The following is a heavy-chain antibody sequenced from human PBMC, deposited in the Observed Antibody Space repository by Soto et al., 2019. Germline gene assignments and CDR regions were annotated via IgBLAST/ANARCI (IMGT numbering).Heavy chain of an antibody. CDR2: ISYDGSNK. D-gene: IGHD6-13*01. CDR1: GFTFSSYA. CDR3: ARRPVTAATDY. V-gene: IGHV3-30-3*01. J-gene: IGHJ4*02. Sequence: PGGSLSLSCAASGFTFSSYAMHWVRQAPGKGLEWVAVISYDGSNKYYADSVKGRFTISRDNSKNTLYLQMNSLRAEDTAVYYCARRPVTAATDYWGQGTLVTVSS.